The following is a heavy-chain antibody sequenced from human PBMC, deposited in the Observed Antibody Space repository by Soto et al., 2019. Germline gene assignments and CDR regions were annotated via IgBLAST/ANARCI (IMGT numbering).Heavy chain of an antibody. J-gene: IGHJ6*02. CDR3: ARDGTTGTANYHYAMDV. D-gene: IGHD4-17*01. CDR2: IHASSISNI. CDR1: GFTLSSYH. Sequence: GESLKISCVASGFTLSSYHMDWVRQAPGKGLEWISYIHASSISNIYYADSVKGRFTISRDNAKNSLYLQMDSLRAEDTAVYYCARDGTTGTANYHYAMDVWGQGTTVTVSS. V-gene: IGHV3-48*03.